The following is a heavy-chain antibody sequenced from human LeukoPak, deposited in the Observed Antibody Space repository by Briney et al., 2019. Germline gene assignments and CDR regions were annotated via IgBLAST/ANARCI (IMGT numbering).Heavy chain of an antibody. D-gene: IGHD2-15*01. CDR3: ARGIVVVAQLGYYYYYYMDV. CDR1: GGSISSGSYY. J-gene: IGHJ6*03. V-gene: IGHV4-61*02. Sequence: SETLSLTCTVSGGSISSGSYYWSWIRQPAGKGLEWIGRIYTSGSTNYNPSLKSRVTISVDTSKNQFSLKLSSVTAADTAVYYCARGIVVVAQLGYYYYYYMDVWGKGTTVTISS. CDR2: IYTSGST.